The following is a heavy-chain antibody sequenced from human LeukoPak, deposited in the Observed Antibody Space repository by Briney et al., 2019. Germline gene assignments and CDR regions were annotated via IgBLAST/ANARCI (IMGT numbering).Heavy chain of an antibody. Sequence: ASVKVSCKASGYTFTSYDTNWVRQATGQGLEWMGWMNPNSGNTGYAQKFQGRVTMTRNTSISTAYMELSSLRSEDTAVYYCARVLSSVGIFYYYYGMDVWGQGTTVTVSS. D-gene: IGHD1-26*01. V-gene: IGHV1-8*01. CDR3: ARVLSSVGIFYYYYGMDV. CDR1: GYTFTSYD. J-gene: IGHJ6*02. CDR2: MNPNSGNT.